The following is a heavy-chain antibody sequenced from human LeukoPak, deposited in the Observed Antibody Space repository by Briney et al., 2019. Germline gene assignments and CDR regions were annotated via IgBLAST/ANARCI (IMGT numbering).Heavy chain of an antibody. CDR3: ARDREYYDSSGLFDY. V-gene: IGHV1-2*02. CDR2: INPNSGGT. CDR1: GYTFTGYY. Sequence: ASVKVSCMASGYTFTGYYMHWVRQAPGQGLEWMGWINPNSGGTNYAQKFQGRVTMTRDTSISTAYMELSRLRSDDTAVYYCARDREYYDSSGLFDYWGQGTLVTVSS. J-gene: IGHJ4*02. D-gene: IGHD3-22*01.